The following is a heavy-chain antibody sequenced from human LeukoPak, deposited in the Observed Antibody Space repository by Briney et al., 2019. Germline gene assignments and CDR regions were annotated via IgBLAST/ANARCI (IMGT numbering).Heavy chain of an antibody. CDR2: FSATGYTT. V-gene: IGHV3-23*01. J-gene: IGHJ6*03. D-gene: IGHD1-26*01. Sequence: PGGTLRLSCVASGFTFSSYGMSWVRQAPGKGLEWVSYFSATGYTTSYADSVKGRFTISRDNAKNTVFLQMNSLRAEDTAVYYCAKGSGWEMSYYYYYMDVWGKGTTVTISS. CDR3: AKGSGWEMSYYYYYMDV. CDR1: GFTFSSYG.